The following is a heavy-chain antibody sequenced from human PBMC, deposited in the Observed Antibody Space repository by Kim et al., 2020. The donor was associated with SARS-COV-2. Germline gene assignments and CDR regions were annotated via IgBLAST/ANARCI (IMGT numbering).Heavy chain of an antibody. Sequence: SETLSLTCTVSGGSISSSSYYWGWIRQPPGKGLEWIGSIYYSGSTYYNPSLKSRVTISVDTSKNQFSLKLSSVTAADTAVYYCASHLRYTSEFDYWVQGT. CDR1: GGSISSSSYY. D-gene: IGHD3-16*02. CDR2: IYYSGST. J-gene: IGHJ4*02. CDR3: ASHLRYTSEFDY. V-gene: IGHV4-39*01.